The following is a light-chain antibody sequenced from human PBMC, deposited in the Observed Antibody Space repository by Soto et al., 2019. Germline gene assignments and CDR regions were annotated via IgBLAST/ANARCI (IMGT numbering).Light chain of an antibody. CDR2: GAA. V-gene: IGKV3-15*01. J-gene: IGKJ1*01. CDR1: QSVTSK. CDR3: QQYNNWTRT. Sequence: EIVMTQSPVTLYVSPGERATLSCRASQSVTSKLAWYAQKPGQAPRLLIYGAATRDTGIPARFSGSGAGTECTRTISSLQSEDVEVDYCQQYNNWTRTFGQGTQVDIK.